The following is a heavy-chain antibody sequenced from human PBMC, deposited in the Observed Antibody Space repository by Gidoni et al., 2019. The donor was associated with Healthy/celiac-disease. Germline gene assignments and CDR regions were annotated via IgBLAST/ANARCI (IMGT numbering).Heavy chain of an antibody. CDR3: ARGFWYYDSSGYYDQAGVGY. CDR1: GFPFSRHS. V-gene: IGHV3-21*01. CDR2: ISSSSSYI. D-gene: IGHD3-22*01. Sequence: EVQLVESGGGLVKPGGSLRLSCAASGFPFSRHSMHWVRQAPGKGLEWVSSISSSSSYIYYADSVKGRFTISRDNAKNSLYLQMNSLRAEDTAVYYCARGFWYYDSSGYYDQAGVGYWGQGTLVTVSS. J-gene: IGHJ4*02.